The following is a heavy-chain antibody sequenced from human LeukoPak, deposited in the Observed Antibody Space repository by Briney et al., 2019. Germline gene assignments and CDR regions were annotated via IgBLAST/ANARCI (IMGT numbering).Heavy chain of an antibody. J-gene: IGHJ4*02. CDR1: GFSFSNLA. CDR3: AKDARRYSGWYFFDN. Sequence: PGGSLRLSCVASGFSFSNLAMGWVRRAPGNGLEWVSVISDSGGITYYADSVKGRFTISRDNSRNTLYLQMNSLRVDDTAVYYCAKDARRYSGWYFFDNWGQGTLVTVSA. D-gene: IGHD6-19*01. V-gene: IGHV3-23*01. CDR2: ISDSGGIT.